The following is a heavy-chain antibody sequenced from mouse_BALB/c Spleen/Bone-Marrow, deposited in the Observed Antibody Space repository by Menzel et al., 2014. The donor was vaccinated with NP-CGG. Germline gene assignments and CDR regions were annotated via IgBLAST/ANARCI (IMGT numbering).Heavy chain of an antibody. J-gene: IGHJ3*01. CDR2: ITPSNGDT. CDR1: GYTFTSYY. V-gene: IGHV1S81*02. Sequence: QVHVKQSGAELVKPGASVKLSRKASGYTFTSYYMYWVKQRPGQGLEWIGEITPSNGDTNFNEKFKSKATLTVDKSSSIAYMQLSSLTSEDSAVYYCSREGAYWGQGTLVTVSA. CDR3: SREGAY.